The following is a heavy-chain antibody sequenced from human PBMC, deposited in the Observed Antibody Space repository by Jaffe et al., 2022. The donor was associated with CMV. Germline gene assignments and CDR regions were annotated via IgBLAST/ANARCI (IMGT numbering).Heavy chain of an antibody. CDR1: GGSISSYY. D-gene: IGHD2-2*01. CDR3: ARQAVVVPAAMVLDYYYYMDV. CDR2: IYYSGST. Sequence: QVQLQESGPGLVKPSETLSLTCTVSGGSISSYYWSWIRQPPGKGLEWIGYIYYSGSTNYNPSLKSRVTISVDTSKNQFSLKLSSVTAADTAVYYCARQAVVVPAAMVLDYYYYMDVWGKGTTVTVSS. V-gene: IGHV4-59*08. J-gene: IGHJ6*03.